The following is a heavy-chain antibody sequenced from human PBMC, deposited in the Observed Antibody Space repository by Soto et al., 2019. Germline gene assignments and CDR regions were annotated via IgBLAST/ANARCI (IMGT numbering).Heavy chain of an antibody. CDR1: GGTFSSYA. CDR2: IIPIFGTA. CDR3: ASDRKPRDYAPWWFDP. J-gene: IGHJ5*02. D-gene: IGHD3-16*01. Sequence: QVQLVQSGAVVKKPGSSVKVSCKASGGTFSSYAISWVRQAPGHELEWMGGIIPIFGTANYAPKFQGRVTITADESTSTAYMELSSLRSEDTAVYYCASDRKPRDYAPWWFDPWGQGTLVTVAS. V-gene: IGHV1-69*12.